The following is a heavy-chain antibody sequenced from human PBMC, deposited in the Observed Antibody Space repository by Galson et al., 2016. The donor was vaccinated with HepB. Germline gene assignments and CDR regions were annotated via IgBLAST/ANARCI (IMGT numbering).Heavy chain of an antibody. CDR1: GYSFTTYW. CDR2: INPGDSDI. CDR3: ASVRSEMATIATVLCDY. V-gene: IGHV5-51*01. D-gene: IGHD5-24*01. J-gene: IGHJ4*02. Sequence: QSGAEVKKPGESLKISCKGSGYSFTTYWIGWVRQKPGKGLEWVAIINPGDSDIRYSPSFQGRVTISSDKSISTADLQWSSLKASDTAIYYCASVRSEMATIATVLCDYGAERPVVTIFS.